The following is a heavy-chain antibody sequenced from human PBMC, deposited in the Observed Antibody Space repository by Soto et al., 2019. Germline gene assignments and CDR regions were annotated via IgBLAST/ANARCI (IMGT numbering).Heavy chain of an antibody. D-gene: IGHD6-13*01. V-gene: IGHV4-4*07. J-gene: IGHJ6*02. CDR2: IYTSGST. CDR3: GRATRTDSTRWYGGYYYYGMDV. CDR1: GGSISSYY. Sequence: SETLSLTCTVSGGSISSYYWSWIRQPAGKGLEWIGRIYTSGSTNYNPSLKSRVTMSVDTSKNQFSLKLSSVTAADTAVYYCGRATRTDSTRWYGGYYYYGMDVWRQGTPVTVSS.